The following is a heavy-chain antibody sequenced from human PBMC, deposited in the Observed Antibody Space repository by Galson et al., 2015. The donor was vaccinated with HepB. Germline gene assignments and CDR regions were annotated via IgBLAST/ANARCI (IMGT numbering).Heavy chain of an antibody. V-gene: IGHV4-34*01. CDR1: GGSFSGYY. J-gene: IGHJ3*02. Sequence: SETLSLTCAVYGGSFSGYYWSWIRQPPGKGLEWIGEINHSGSTNYNPSLKSRVTISVDTSKNQFSLKLSSVTAADTAVYYCARGSWRYRGFDIWGQGTMVTVSS. CDR3: ARGSWRYRGFDI. CDR2: INHSGST. D-gene: IGHD3-10*01.